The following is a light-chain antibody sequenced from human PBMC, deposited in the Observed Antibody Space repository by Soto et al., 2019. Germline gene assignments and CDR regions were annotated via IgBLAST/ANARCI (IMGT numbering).Light chain of an antibody. CDR1: SSDVGGYNY. Sequence: QSALTQPASVSGSPGQSITISCTGTSSDVGGYNYVSWYQHHPGKAPKLMIYDVSNRPSGVSNRFSGSKSGNTASLTISGLQAEDEADYYCSSYTSSNTHVFGGGTKLTVL. V-gene: IGLV2-14*03. J-gene: IGLJ2*01. CDR2: DVS. CDR3: SSYTSSNTHV.